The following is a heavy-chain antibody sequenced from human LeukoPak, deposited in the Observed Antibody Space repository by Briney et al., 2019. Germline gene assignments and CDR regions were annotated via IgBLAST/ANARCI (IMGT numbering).Heavy chain of an antibody. J-gene: IGHJ5*02. Sequence: GASVKVSCKASGGTFSSYAISWVRQAPGQGLEWMGGIIPIFGTANYAQKFQGRVTITADESTSTAYMGLSSLRSEDTAVYYCAREVRFLEWPVNWFDPWGQGTLVTVSS. CDR1: GGTFSSYA. CDR3: AREVRFLEWPVNWFDP. V-gene: IGHV1-69*01. CDR2: IIPIFGTA. D-gene: IGHD3-3*01.